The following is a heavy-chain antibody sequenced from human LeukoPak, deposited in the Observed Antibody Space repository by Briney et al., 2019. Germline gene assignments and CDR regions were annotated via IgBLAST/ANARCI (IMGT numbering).Heavy chain of an antibody. Sequence: PSETLSLTCTVSGGSISSSSYYWGWIRQPPGKGLEWIGSIYCSGSTYYNPSLKSQVTISVDTSKNQFSLKLSSVTAADTAVYYCARGVELLGDHWFDPWGQGTLVTVSS. V-gene: IGHV4-39*07. CDR1: GGSISSSSYY. D-gene: IGHD2/OR15-2a*01. CDR2: IYCSGST. J-gene: IGHJ5*02. CDR3: ARGVELLGDHWFDP.